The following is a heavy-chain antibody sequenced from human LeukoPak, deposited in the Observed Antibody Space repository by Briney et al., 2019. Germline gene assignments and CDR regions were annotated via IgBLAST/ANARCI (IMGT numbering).Heavy chain of an antibody. CDR3: ARARYSDF. V-gene: IGHV3-7*01. CDR2: IKEDGSEK. Sequence: GGSLRLSCVASGFAFSNYWMTWVRQAPGKGLEWVANIKEDGSEKNYADSVKGRFTISRDNAKNSLYLQMNSLRGEDTAVYYCARARYSDFWGQGTLVTVSS. J-gene: IGHJ4*02. CDR1: GFAFSNYW.